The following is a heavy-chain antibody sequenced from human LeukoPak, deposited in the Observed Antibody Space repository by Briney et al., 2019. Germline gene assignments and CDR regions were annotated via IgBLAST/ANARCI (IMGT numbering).Heavy chain of an antibody. CDR2: ISNEGNT. V-gene: IGHV3-53*01. CDR3: ARDDTSGGWYEIGN. J-gene: IGHJ4*02. D-gene: IGHD6-19*01. Sequence: PGGSLRLSCAASEFTFSNYAMSWVRQAPGKGLECISVISNEGNTYYADSVKGRFSISRDNSKNTVFLEMNSLRAEDTAVYYCARDDTSGGWYEIGNWGQGTLVTVFS. CDR1: EFTFSNYA.